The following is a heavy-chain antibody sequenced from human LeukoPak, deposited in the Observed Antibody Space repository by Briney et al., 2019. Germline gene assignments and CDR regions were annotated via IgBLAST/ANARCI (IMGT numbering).Heavy chain of an antibody. V-gene: IGHV1-69*05. CDR1: GGTFSSYA. J-gene: IGHJ5*02. CDR3: ARSAVGVVPAPRAWFDP. D-gene: IGHD2-2*01. CDR2: IIPILGTA. Sequence: SVKVSCKASGGTFSSYAISWVRQAPGQGLEWMGGIIPILGTANYAQKFQGRVTITTDESTSTAYMELSSLRSEDTAVYYCARSAVGVVPAPRAWFDPWGQGTLVTVSS.